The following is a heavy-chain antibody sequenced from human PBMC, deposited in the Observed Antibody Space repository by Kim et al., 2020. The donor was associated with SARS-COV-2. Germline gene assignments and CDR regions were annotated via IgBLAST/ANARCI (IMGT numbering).Heavy chain of an antibody. J-gene: IGHJ4*02. CDR1: GYSISSGYY. CDR2: IYHSGST. Sequence: SETLSLTCTVSGYSISSGYYWGWIRQPPGKGLEWIGSIYHSGSTYYNPSLKSRVTISVDTSKNQFSLKLSSVTAADTAVYYCASDGGLWFGESGEFDYWGQGTLVTVSS. D-gene: IGHD3-10*01. V-gene: IGHV4-38-2*02. CDR3: ASDGGLWFGESGEFDY.